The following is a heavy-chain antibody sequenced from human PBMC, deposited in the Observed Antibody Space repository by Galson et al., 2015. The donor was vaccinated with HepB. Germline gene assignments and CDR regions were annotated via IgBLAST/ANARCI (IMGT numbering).Heavy chain of an antibody. CDR3: AKVQATTVRGLIDF. CDR2: ISFDGNYI. Sequence: SLRLSCAASGFTFSTSGAHWLRQAPGKGLEWVAVISFDGNYIEYSDSVKGRFTISRDNLKNTLYLQMTSLRVEDTAAYYCAKVQATTVRGLIDFWGQGTLVTVSS. J-gene: IGHJ4*02. CDR1: GFTFSTSG. V-gene: IGHV3-30*18. D-gene: IGHD3-10*01.